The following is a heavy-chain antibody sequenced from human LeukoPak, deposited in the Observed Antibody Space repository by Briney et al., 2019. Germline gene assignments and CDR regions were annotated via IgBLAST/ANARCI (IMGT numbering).Heavy chain of an antibody. Sequence: SQTLSLTCAISGDSVSSNTAAWNWIRQSPSRGLEWLGRTYYRSNWYNDYAVSVKSRITINPDTSRDQFSLQLNSVTPEDTALYYCARDHDTSPRAFDIWGPGTMVTISS. CDR1: GDSVSSNTAA. V-gene: IGHV6-1*01. D-gene: IGHD3-22*01. CDR2: TYYRSNWYN. CDR3: ARDHDTSPRAFDI. J-gene: IGHJ3*02.